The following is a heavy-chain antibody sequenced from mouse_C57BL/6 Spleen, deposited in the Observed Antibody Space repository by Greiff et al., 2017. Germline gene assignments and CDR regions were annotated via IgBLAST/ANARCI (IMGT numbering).Heavy chain of an antibody. CDR1: GYTFTSYW. J-gene: IGHJ3*01. Sequence: VQLQQSGAELVKPGASVKLSCKASGYTFTSYWMHWVKQRPGQGLEWIGMIHPNSGSPNYNEKFKSKATLTVDKSSSTAYMQLSSLTSEDSAVYYGASIYYDYDKFAYWGQGTLVTVSA. V-gene: IGHV1-64*01. D-gene: IGHD2-4*01. CDR2: IHPNSGSP. CDR3: ASIYYDYDKFAY.